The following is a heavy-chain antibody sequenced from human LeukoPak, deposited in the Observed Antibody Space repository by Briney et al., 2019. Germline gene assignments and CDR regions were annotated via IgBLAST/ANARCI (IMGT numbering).Heavy chain of an antibody. V-gene: IGHV3-33*01. J-gene: IGHJ4*02. Sequence: GGSPRLSCAASGFMFSNYGMHWVRQDPGKRLEWVAVIWNDGSETFHADSVTGRFRIARDNSNNTLYLQMNSLRAEDTAVYFCARDMGRAWYGPPDYWGQGTLVTVSS. D-gene: IGHD6-13*01. CDR2: IWNDGSET. CDR1: GFMFSNYG. CDR3: ARDMGRAWYGPPDY.